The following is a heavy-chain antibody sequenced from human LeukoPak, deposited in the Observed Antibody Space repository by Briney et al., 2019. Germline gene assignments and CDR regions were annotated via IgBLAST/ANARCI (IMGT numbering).Heavy chain of an antibody. CDR1: GFTFGTYW. CDR3: GRDLDY. CDR2: IKQGGSDK. V-gene: IGHV3-7*05. J-gene: IGHJ4*02. Sequence: GGSLRLSCTASGFTFGTYWMSWVRQAPGKGLEWVANIKQGGSDKYYVDSVRGRFTISRDNAKNSLYLQMNSLTAEDTAVYYCGRDLDYWGQGTLVTVSS.